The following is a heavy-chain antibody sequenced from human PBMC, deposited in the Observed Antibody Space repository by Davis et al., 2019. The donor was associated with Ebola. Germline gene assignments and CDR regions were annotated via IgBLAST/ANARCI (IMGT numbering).Heavy chain of an antibody. V-gene: IGHV1-18*04. CDR3: ARGEGAPDY. CDR2: IRTYDGNT. CDR1: GYTFVNYG. Sequence: AASVKVSCKASGYTFVNYGITWVRQAPGQGLEWLGWIRTYDGNTNYAQKLQDRVNMTTDTSTTTVFMELRSLRSDDTAVYWCARGEGAPDYWGQGTLVTVSS. D-gene: IGHD1-26*01. J-gene: IGHJ4*02.